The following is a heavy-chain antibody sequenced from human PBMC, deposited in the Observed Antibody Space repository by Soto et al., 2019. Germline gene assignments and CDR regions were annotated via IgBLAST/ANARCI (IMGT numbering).Heavy chain of an antibody. J-gene: IGHJ3*01. CDR1: GGSVSSGSYY. CDR2: ISYSGST. V-gene: IGHV4-61*01. D-gene: IGHD3-9*01. Sequence: SETLSLTCTVSGGSVSSGSYYWSWIRQSPEKGLEYIGYISYSGSTNYNPSLKSRVTTSLDTSKNQFSLKLSSVTAADTAIYYCASLNFDILTGYYAFDLWGQGTMVTVSS. CDR3: ASLNFDILTGYYAFDL.